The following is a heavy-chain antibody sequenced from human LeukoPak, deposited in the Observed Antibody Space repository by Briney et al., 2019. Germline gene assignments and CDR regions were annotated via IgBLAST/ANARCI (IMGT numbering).Heavy chain of an antibody. CDR2: IYYSGST. Sequence: PSETLSLTCTVSGGSISSYYWSWIRQPPGKGLEWIGYIYYSGSTNYNPSLKSRVTISVDKSKNQFSLKLSSVTAADTAVYYCARVSSGATTVDYWGQGTLVTVSS. J-gene: IGHJ4*02. V-gene: IGHV4-59*12. D-gene: IGHD1-26*01. CDR1: GGSISSYY. CDR3: ARVSSGATTVDY.